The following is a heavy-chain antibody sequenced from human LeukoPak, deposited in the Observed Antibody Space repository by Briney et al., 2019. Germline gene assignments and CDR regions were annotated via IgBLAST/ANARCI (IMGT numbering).Heavy chain of an antibody. V-gene: IGHV3-7*01. CDR3: ARVRDYYDSSGYYYELNDAFDI. Sequence: QAGGSLRLSCAASGFTFSSYSMNWVRQAPGKGLEWVANIKQDGSEKYYVDSVKGRFTISRDNAKNSLYPQMNSLRAEDTAVYYCARVRDYYDSSGYYYELNDAFDIWGQGTMVTVSS. J-gene: IGHJ3*02. CDR1: GFTFSSYS. D-gene: IGHD3-22*01. CDR2: IKQDGSEK.